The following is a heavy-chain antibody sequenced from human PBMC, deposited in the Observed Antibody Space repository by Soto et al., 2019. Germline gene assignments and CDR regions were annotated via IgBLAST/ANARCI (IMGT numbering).Heavy chain of an antibody. D-gene: IGHD5-12*01. V-gene: IGHV1-69*06. J-gene: IGHJ4*02. CDR2: TIPTFGAG. Sequence: SVKVSCKASGGTFSSNPISWMRQAPGQGLEWMGGTIPTFGAGSYAQRFQGRLTITADKSTNTAYMELSSLRPEDTAVYYCARRQTSGYNRYFDSWGQGTMVTVYS. CDR1: GGTFSSNP. CDR3: ARRQTSGYNRYFDS.